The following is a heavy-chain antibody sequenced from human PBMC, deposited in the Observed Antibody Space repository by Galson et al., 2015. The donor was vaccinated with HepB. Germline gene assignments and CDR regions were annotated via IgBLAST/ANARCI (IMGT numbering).Heavy chain of an antibody. CDR2: IKQDGSEK. J-gene: IGHJ3*02. CDR1: GFTFSSYW. V-gene: IGHV3-7*03. Sequence: SLRLSCAASGFTFSSYWMSWVRQAPGKGLEWVANIKQDGSEKYYVDSVKGRFTISRDNAKNSLYLQMNSLRAEDTAVYYCARVPSPTKYCTNGVCHRGSSAFDIWGQGTMVTVSS. D-gene: IGHD2-8*01. CDR3: ARVPSPTKYCTNGVCHRGSSAFDI.